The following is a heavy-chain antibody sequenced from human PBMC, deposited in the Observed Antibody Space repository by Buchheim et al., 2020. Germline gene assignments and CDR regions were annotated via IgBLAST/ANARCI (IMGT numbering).Heavy chain of an antibody. V-gene: IGHV3-7*01. CDR3: ARESYYDFWSGYLYYYCGMDV. J-gene: IGHJ6*02. CDR2: IKQDGSEK. CDR1: GFTFSSYW. Sequence: EVQLVESGGGLVQPGGSLRLSCAASGFTFSSYWMSWVRQAPGKGLEWVANIKQDGSEKYYVDSVKGRFTISRDNAKNSLYLQMNSLRAEDTAVYYCARESYYDFWSGYLYYYCGMDVWGQGTT. D-gene: IGHD3-3*01.